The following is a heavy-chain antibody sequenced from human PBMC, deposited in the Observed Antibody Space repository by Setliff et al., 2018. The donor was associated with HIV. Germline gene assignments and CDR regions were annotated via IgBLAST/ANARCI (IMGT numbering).Heavy chain of an antibody. D-gene: IGHD3-3*01. CDR1: GYSFTDYW. CDR2: ISPADSET. Sequence: PGESLKISCKGSGYSFTDYWIGWVRQMPGKGLEWMGIISPADSETRYNPSFQGQVTIPADKSITTAYLQWTSVKASDSGMYYCARLYDFWSGNSRNYYMDVWGKGTTVTVSS. J-gene: IGHJ6*03. CDR3: ARLYDFWSGNSRNYYMDV. V-gene: IGHV5-51*01.